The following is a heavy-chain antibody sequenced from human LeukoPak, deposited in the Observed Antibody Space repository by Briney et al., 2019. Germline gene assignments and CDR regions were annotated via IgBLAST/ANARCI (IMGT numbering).Heavy chain of an antibody. CDR2: IYPGDSDT. CDR1: GSRFTSYW. J-gene: IGHJ6*02. Sequence: GASLKISCKGSGSRFTSYWIGWVRQMPGKGLEWMGIIYPGDSDTRYSPSFQGQVTISADKSISTAYLQWSSLKASDTAMYYCARLPTIATHVEYGMDVWGQGTTVTVSS. D-gene: IGHD6-13*01. V-gene: IGHV5-51*01. CDR3: ARLPTIATHVEYGMDV.